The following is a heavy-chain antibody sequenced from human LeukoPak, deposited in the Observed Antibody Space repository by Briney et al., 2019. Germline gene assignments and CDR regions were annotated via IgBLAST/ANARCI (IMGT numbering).Heavy chain of an antibody. V-gene: IGHV1-8*01. Sequence: ASVKVSCKASGYTFTSYDINWVRQATGQGLEWMGWMNPNSGNTGYAQKFQGRVTTTRNTSISTAYMELSSLRSEDTAVYYCARGRVNYDYVWGSYRWYYFDYWGQGTLVTVSS. D-gene: IGHD3-16*02. CDR3: ARGRVNYDYVWGSYRWYYFDY. J-gene: IGHJ4*02. CDR1: GYTFTSYD. CDR2: MNPNSGNT.